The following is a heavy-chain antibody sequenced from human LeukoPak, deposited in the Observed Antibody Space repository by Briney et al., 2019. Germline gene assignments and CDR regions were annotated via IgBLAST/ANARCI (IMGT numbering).Heavy chain of an antibody. CDR2: MNPNSGNT. CDR1: GYTFTSYD. CDR3: ARGPTTYDFWSGYYLDY. D-gene: IGHD3-3*01. J-gene: IGHJ4*02. V-gene: IGHV1-8*01. Sequence: GSVKVSCKASGYTFTSYDINWVRQATGQGLEWMGWMNPNSGNTGYAQKFQGRVTMTRNTSISTAYMELSSLRSEDTAVYYCARGPTTYDFWSGYYLDYWGQGTLVTVSS.